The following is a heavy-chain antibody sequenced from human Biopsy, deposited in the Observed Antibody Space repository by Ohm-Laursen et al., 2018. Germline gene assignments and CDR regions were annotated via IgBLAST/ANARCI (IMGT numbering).Heavy chain of an antibody. J-gene: IGHJ4*02. CDR2: VYWDNDK. CDR1: GFSLSSHGVG. Sequence: TQTLTLTFTLSGFSLSSHGVGVGWIRQPPGEALEWLAIVYWDNDKRYSPSLWSRLNIWKDASKNRVVLTLTDMDPVDTGTYYCAHRQKWTFDFWGQGTLVTVSS. CDR3: AHRQKWTFDF. D-gene: IGHD1-26*01. V-gene: IGHV2-5*02.